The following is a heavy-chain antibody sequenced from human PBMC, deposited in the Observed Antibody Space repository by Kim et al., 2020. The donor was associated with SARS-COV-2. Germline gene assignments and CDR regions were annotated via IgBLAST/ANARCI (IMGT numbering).Heavy chain of an antibody. CDR3: AREATGGRVTNYYYGMDV. J-gene: IGHJ6*02. Sequence: SETLSLTCTVSGGSISSGGYYWSWIRQHPGKGLEWIGYIYYSGSTYYNPSLKSRVTISVDTSKNQFSLKLSSVTAADTAVYYCAREATGGRVTNYYYGMDVWGQGTTVTVSS. V-gene: IGHV4-31*03. D-gene: IGHD3-9*01. CDR1: GGSISSGGYY. CDR2: IYYSGST.